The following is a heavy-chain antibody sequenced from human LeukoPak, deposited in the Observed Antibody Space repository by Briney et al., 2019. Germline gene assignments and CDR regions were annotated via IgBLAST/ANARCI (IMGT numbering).Heavy chain of an antibody. D-gene: IGHD3-3*01. CDR1: GYSFTSYW. J-gene: IGHJ4*02. CDR3: ARRGEYYDFWSGYYKVGFDY. V-gene: IGHV5-51*01. CDR2: IYPGDSDT. Sequence: GESLKISCKGSGYSFTSYWIGWVRQMPGKGLEWMGIIYPGDSDTRYSPSFQGQATISADKSISTAYLQWSSLKASDTAMYYCARRGEYYDFWSGYYKVGFDYWGQGTLVTVSS.